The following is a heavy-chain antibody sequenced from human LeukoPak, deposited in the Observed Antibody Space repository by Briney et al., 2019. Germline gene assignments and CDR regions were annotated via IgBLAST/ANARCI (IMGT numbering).Heavy chain of an antibody. CDR3: ARRISSYDPGRVAFDI. V-gene: IGHV5-51*01. Sequence: GVSLKISCKGSGYSFTSYCIGWVRQMPGEGLEWMGIIYPGDSVTRYSPSFQGQVTISADKSISPAYLQWSSLKASDSAMYYCARRISSYDPGRVAFDIWGQGTMVTVSS. D-gene: IGHD5-12*01. CDR1: GYSFTSYC. J-gene: IGHJ3*02. CDR2: IYPGDSVT.